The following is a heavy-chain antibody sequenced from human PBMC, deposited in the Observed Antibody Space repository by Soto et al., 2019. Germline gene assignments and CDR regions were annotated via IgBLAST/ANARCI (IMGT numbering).Heavy chain of an antibody. CDR3: ARAAIQGSSWYCWFDP. CDR1: GGTFSRHA. CDR2: IIPLFGTT. J-gene: IGHJ5*02. Sequence: ASVKVSCKTSGGTFSRHAIDYVRQAPGQGLEWVGGIIPLFGTTNYAQKFKGRVTISADESSSTAYLELSSLTSEDAVVYYCARAAIQGSSWYCWFDPCGQGTLVTVSS. V-gene: IGHV1-69*13. D-gene: IGHD6-13*01.